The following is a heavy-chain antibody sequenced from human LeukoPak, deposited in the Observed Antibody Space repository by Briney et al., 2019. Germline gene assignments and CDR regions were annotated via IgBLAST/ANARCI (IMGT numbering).Heavy chain of an antibody. D-gene: IGHD6-19*01. CDR1: GYTFTSYD. Sequence: ASVKVSCKASGYTFTSYDINWVRQATGQGLEWMGWMNPNSGNTGYAQKFQGRVTMTRNTSISTAYMELSSLRSEDTAVYYCARGLVWMGSGPYYYYYYMDVWGKGTTVTISS. CDR2: MNPNSGNT. CDR3: ARGLVWMGSGPYYYYYYMDV. V-gene: IGHV1-8*01. J-gene: IGHJ6*03.